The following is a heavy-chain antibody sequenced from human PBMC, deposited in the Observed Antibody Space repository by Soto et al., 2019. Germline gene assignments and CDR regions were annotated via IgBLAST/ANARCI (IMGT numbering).Heavy chain of an antibody. CDR3: ARAPMTTVTPFDY. J-gene: IGHJ4*02. V-gene: IGHV3-74*01. D-gene: IGHD4-17*01. CDR2: INSDGSST. CDR1: GFTFSSYW. Sequence: GGSLRLSCAASGFTFSSYWMHWVRQAPGKGLVWVSRINSDGSSTSYADSVKGRFTISRDNAKNTLYLQMNSLRAEDTAVYYCARAPMTTVTPFDYWGQGTLVTVSS.